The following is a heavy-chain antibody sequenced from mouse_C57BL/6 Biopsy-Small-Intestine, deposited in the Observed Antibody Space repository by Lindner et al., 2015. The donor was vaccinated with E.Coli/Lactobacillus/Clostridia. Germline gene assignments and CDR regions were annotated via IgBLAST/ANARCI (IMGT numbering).Heavy chain of an antibody. D-gene: IGHD2-1*01. J-gene: IGHJ3*01. CDR3: ARGGGNYPFAY. CDR1: EFAFSDYG. CDR2: ISSGSSTI. Sequence: VQLQESGGGLVKPGGSLKLSCAASEFAFSDYGMHWVRQAPEKGLEWVAYISSGSSTIYYADTVKGRFTISGDNAKNTLFLQMTSLRSEDTAMYYCARGGGNYPFAYWGQGTLVTVSA. V-gene: IGHV5-17*01.